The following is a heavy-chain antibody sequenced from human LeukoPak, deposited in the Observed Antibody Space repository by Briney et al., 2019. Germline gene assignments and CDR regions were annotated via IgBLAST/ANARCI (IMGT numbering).Heavy chain of an antibody. Sequence: ASVKVSCKASGYTFTSYGISWVRQAPGQGLEWMGWISAYNGNTNYAQKLQGRVTMTTDTSTSTAYMELRSLRSDDTAVYYCARGPSNINYDFWSGLVSLSLTYYYYYMDVWGKGTTVTVSS. CDR2: ISAYNGNT. V-gene: IGHV1-18*01. D-gene: IGHD3-3*01. J-gene: IGHJ6*03. CDR1: GYTFTSYG. CDR3: ARGPSNINYDFWSGLVSLSLTYYYYYMDV.